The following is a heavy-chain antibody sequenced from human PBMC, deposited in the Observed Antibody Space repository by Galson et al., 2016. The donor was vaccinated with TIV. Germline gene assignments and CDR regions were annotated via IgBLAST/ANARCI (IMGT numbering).Heavy chain of an antibody. CDR3: AKMDSSGLSYARRFDY. J-gene: IGHJ4*03. V-gene: IGHV3-23*01. Sequence: GGGGSTYYADSVKGRFTISRDNSKSTLYLQLDSLRVKDTAVYYCAKMDSSGLSYARRFDYWGQGTTVVVSS. D-gene: IGHD3-22*01. CDR2: GGGGST.